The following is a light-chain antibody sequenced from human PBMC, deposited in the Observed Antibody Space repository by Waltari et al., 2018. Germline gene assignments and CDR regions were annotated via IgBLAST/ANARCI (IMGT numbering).Light chain of an antibody. CDR1: SSDVGDSKR. V-gene: IGLV2-23*02. J-gene: IGLJ2*01. CDR3: SSYAGSSRGV. CDR2: AVS. Sequence: QSALTQPASVSGSPGQSITISCTGTSSDVGDSKRVSWYQQHPGKAPKLMIYAVSKRPSGVSDRFSGSKSRDMASLTISGLQPEDEAEYFCSSYAGSSRGVFGGGTKVTVL.